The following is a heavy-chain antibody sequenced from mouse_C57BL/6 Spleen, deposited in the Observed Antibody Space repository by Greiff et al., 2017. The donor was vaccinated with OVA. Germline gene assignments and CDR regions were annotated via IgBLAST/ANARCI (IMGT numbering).Heavy chain of an antibody. J-gene: IGHJ2*01. CDR2: ISGGGGNT. D-gene: IGHD3-2*02. CDR1: GFTFSSYT. V-gene: IGHV5-9*01. CDR3: ARHGTAQVYYFDY. Sequence: EVKLMESGGGLVKPGGSLKLSCAASGFTFSSYTMSWVRQTPEKRLEWVATISGGGGNTYYPDSVKGRFTISRDNAKNTLYLQRSSLRSEDTALYYCARHGTAQVYYFDYWGQGATLTVSS.